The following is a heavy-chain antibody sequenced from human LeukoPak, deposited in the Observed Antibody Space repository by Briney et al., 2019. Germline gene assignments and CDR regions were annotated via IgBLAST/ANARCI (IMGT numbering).Heavy chain of an antibody. J-gene: IGHJ4*02. D-gene: IGHD1-14*01. CDR1: GFTFSSYP. CDR2: ISGDGGRT. CDR3: AREEPAGSTDY. V-gene: IGHV3-64*01. Sequence: GGSLRLSCVASGFTFSSYPMHWVRQAPGKGLEYVSVISGDGGRTYYTNSVKGRFTISRDNSKNTLYLQMGSLRDEDMALYYCAREEPAGSTDYWGQGTLVTVSS.